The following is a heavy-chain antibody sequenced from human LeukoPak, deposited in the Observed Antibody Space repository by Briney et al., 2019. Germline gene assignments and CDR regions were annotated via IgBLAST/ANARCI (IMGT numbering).Heavy chain of an antibody. D-gene: IGHD2-21*01. Sequence: GGSLRLSCAASGFXFSSFGINWVRRAPGKGLKWVSYISSSGNTIYYTDSVKGRFTISRDNAKNSLYLQMKSLRAEDTAVYYCARDIETDISDAFDVWGQGTMVIVSS. CDR2: ISSSGNTI. J-gene: IGHJ3*01. CDR3: ARDIETDISDAFDV. CDR1: GFXFSSFG. V-gene: IGHV3-48*03.